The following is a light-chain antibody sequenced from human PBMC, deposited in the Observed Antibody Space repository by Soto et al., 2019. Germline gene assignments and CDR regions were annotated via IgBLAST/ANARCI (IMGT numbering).Light chain of an antibody. CDR2: GAS. CDR3: QQYGGSPRVT. Sequence: EIVLTQSPGTLSLSPGERATLSCRASQSVSSNYLAWYQQKPGQAPRLLIYGASSRATGIPDRFSGSGSGTDFTLTISRLEPKDFAVYYCQQYGGSPRVTFGGGTKVEIK. CDR1: QSVSSNY. V-gene: IGKV3-20*01. J-gene: IGKJ4*01.